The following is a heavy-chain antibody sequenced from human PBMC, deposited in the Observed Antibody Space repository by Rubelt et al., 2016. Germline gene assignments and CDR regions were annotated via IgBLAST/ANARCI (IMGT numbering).Heavy chain of an antibody. CDR2: IKSETYGGTA. Sequence: VQLVESGGGVVQPGRSLRLSCAASGFTFSTYAIHWVRQAPGKGLEWVGLIKSETYGGTAVYGTSVKDRFSISRDDSRSIVYLQMNSLKTEDTAVYYCSRGGGEVKYWGQGTLVTVSS. CDR1: GFTFSTYA. J-gene: IGHJ4*02. D-gene: IGHD3-16*01. CDR3: SRGGGEVKY. V-gene: IGHV3-49*04.